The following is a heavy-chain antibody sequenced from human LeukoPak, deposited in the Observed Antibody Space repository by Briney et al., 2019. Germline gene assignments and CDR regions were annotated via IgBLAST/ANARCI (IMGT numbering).Heavy chain of an antibody. J-gene: IGHJ5*02. CDR1: GDSVSSNSVT. D-gene: IGHD2-2*01. V-gene: IGHV6-1*01. CDR2: TYYRSTWYN. CDR3: ARRLTQYDCFDP. Sequence: QTLSLTCAISGDSVSSNSVTWNWIRQSPSRGLEWLGRTYYRSTWYNDYAVSVRGRITVNPNTSKNQFSLHLNSVTPEDTAVYYCARRLTQYDCFDPWGQGILVTVSS.